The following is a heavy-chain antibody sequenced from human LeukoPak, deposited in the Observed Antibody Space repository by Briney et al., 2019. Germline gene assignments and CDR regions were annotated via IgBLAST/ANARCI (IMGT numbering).Heavy chain of an antibody. Sequence: PSETLSLTCTVSGGSVSSGSYYWSWIRQAPGKGLEWIGYIYYSGSTNYNPSLKSRVTISVDTSKNQFSLKLSSVIAADTAVYYCARDGYGSGSYPLDYWGQGTLVTVSS. CDR2: IYYSGST. V-gene: IGHV4-61*01. CDR1: GGSVSSGSYY. CDR3: ARDGYGSGSYPLDY. D-gene: IGHD3-10*01. J-gene: IGHJ4*02.